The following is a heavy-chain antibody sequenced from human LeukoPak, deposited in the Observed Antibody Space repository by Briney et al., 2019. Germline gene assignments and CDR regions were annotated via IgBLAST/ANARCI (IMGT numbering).Heavy chain of an antibody. Sequence: ASVKVSCTASGYIFIGYYIHWVRQAPGQGLEWMGWINPYSGDTNYAQKFQGRVTMTRDTSISTAHMELSRLMSDDTAVYYCAKVAGTTPNHYYYYMDVWGRGTTVTVSS. J-gene: IGHJ6*03. CDR3: AKVAGTTPNHYYYYMDV. CDR1: GYIFIGYY. D-gene: IGHD1-1*01. V-gene: IGHV1-2*02. CDR2: INPYSGDT.